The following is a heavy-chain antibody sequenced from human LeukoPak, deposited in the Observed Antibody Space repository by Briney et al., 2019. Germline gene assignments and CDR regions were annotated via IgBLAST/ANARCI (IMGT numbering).Heavy chain of an antibody. CDR2: ISAYNGNT. D-gene: IGHD3-9*01. Sequence: ASVKVSCKASGYTFTSYGISWVRQAPGQGLEWMGWISAYNGNTNYAQKLQGRVTMTTDTSTSLVYMELRSLRSDDTAVYYCASSVLRYFQDWGQGTLVTVSS. CDR1: GYTFTSYG. CDR3: ASSVLRYFQD. V-gene: IGHV1-18*01. J-gene: IGHJ4*02.